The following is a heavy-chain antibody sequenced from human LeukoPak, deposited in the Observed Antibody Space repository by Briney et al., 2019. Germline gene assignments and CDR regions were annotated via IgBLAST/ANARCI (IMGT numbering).Heavy chain of an antibody. CDR3: AKEDHSGTLLTLDY. V-gene: IGHV3-11*01. CDR1: GFTFSDYY. D-gene: IGHD1-26*01. J-gene: IGHJ4*02. CDR2: ISSSGSTI. Sequence: GGSLRLSCAASGFTFSDYYMSWIRQAPGKGLEWVSYISSSGSTIYYADSVKGRFTISRDNAKNSLYLQMNSLRAEDTAVYYCAKEDHSGTLLTLDYWGQGTLVTVSS.